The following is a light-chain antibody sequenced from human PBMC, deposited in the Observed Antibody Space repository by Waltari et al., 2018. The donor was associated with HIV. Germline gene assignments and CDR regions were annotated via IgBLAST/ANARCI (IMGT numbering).Light chain of an antibody. V-gene: IGLV2-14*01. J-gene: IGLJ1*01. CDR1: SSEVGGPHY. Sequence: QSALTQPASVSGSPGQSITISCTGTSSEVGGPHYVSCYQQHPGKAPKLLIYEVSNRPSGVSNRFSGSKSGNTASMTISGLQAEDEADYYCNSYRSSTTPCVFGTGTKVTVL. CDR3: NSYRSSTTPCV. CDR2: EVS.